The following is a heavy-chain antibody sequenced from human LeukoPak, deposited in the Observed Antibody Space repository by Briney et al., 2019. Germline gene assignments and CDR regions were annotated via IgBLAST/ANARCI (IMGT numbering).Heavy chain of an antibody. D-gene: IGHD6-19*01. V-gene: IGHV4-39*01. CDR1: GGSISSGGYY. Sequence: PSETLSLTCTVSGGSISSGGYYWSWIRQHPGKGLEWIGYIYYSGSTYYNPSLKSRVTISVDTSKNQFSLKLSSVTAADTAVYYCARQSIAVAGTRTVDYWGQGTLVTVSS. CDR2: IYYSGST. CDR3: ARQSIAVAGTRTVDY. J-gene: IGHJ4*02.